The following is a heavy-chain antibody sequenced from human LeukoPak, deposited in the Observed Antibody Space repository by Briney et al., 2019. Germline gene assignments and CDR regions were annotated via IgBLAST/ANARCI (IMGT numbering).Heavy chain of an antibody. Sequence: PGGSLRLSCAASGFTFSSYAMHWVRQAPGKGLEWVAVISYDGSNKYYADSVKGRFTISRDSSKNTLYLQMNSLRAEDTAVYYCARDERRVMDVWGQGATVTVSS. V-gene: IGHV3-30-3*01. CDR2: ISYDGSNK. CDR3: ARDERRVMDV. J-gene: IGHJ6*02. CDR1: GFTFSSYA.